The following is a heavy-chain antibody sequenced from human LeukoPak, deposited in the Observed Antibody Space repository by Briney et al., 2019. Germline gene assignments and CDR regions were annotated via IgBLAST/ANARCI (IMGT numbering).Heavy chain of an antibody. CDR2: IYYSGST. CDR3: ARMKVWGAYFDY. CDR1: GGSISSYY. J-gene: IGHJ4*02. D-gene: IGHD3-16*01. Sequence: KPSETLSLTCTVSGGSISSYYWSWIRQPPGKGLEWIGYIYYSGSTNYNPSLKSRVTTSVNTSKNQFSLKLSSVTAADTAVYYCARMKVWGAYFDYWGQGTLVTVSS. V-gene: IGHV4-59*12.